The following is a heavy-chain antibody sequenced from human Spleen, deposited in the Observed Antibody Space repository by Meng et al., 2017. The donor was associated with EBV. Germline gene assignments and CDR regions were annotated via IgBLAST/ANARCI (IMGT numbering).Heavy chain of an antibody. CDR2: VHYTGST. CDR1: GDSISSFYY. Sequence: SGPGQVKPSEPLSLTCTVSGDSISSFYYWGWIRQPPGRGLEWIGSVHYTGSTYYSPSLKSRVTVSVDTSKNQFSLRLTSVTAADTAVYYCARPFPSWQSPRLDPFGAWGQGTLVTVSS. J-gene: IGHJ5*02. CDR3: ARPFPSWQSPRLDPFGA. D-gene: IGHD6-19*01. V-gene: IGHV4-39*01.